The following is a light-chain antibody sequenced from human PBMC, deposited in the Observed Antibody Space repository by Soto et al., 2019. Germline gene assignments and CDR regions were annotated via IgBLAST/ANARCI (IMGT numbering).Light chain of an antibody. J-gene: IGKJ1*01. CDR3: QQGCKRPLM. CDR2: DAC. Sequence: ITQSRANLPVSAGESATLSCRASQYVTTYLPWYQKKPGQAPRLVIYDACKRSTGRLAWVSGGGSGTNVTLAISSLQSGALSTLYRQQGCKRPLMVGSGTKVDIK. CDR1: QYVTTY. V-gene: IGKV3D-15*01.